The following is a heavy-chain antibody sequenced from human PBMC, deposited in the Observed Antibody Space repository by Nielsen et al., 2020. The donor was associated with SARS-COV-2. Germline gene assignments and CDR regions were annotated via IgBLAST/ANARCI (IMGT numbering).Heavy chain of an antibody. CDR3: TRDPGYYHGMDV. V-gene: IGHV6-1*01. CDR2: IYYRSRWFY. CDR1: GDSVSSSSVA. J-gene: IGHJ6*02. Sequence: SEPLSLTCVTPGDSVSSSSVAWNWIRQSPSRGLEWLGRIYYRSRWFYEYSPSVRRRITIDPDTPKNQFSLQLNSVTSEDTAMYYCTRDPGYYHGMDVWGQGTTVTVSS.